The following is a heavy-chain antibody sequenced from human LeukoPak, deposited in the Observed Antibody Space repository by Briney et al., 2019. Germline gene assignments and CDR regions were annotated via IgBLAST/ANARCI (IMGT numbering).Heavy chain of an antibody. D-gene: IGHD3-10*01. CDR3: ARAYGSGSYLRYYYMDV. V-gene: IGHV1-18*01. J-gene: IGHJ6*03. CDR2: ISAYNGNT. CDR1: GYTFTSYG. Sequence: GASVKVSCKASGYTFTSYGISWVRQAPGQGLEWMGWISAYNGNTNYAQKLQGRVTMTTDTSTSTAYMELRSLRSEDTAVYYCARAYGSGSYLRYYYMDVWGKGTTVTVSS.